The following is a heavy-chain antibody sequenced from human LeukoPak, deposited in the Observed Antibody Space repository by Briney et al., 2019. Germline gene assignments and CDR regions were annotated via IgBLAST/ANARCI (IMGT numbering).Heavy chain of an antibody. J-gene: IGHJ6*02. CDR3: ARDKEDIVVVPAASIYYYYGMDV. D-gene: IGHD2-2*01. CDR1: GFTFSDYY. Sequence: GGSLRLSCAASGFTFSDYYMSWIRQAPGKGLEWVSYISSSGSTIYYADSVKGRFTTSRDNAKNSLYLQMNSLRAEDTAVYYCARDKEDIVVVPAASIYYYYGMDVWGQGTTVTVSS. CDR2: ISSSGSTI. V-gene: IGHV3-11*01.